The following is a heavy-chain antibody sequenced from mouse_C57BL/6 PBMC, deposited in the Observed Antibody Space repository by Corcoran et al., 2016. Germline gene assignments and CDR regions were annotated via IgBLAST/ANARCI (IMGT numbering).Heavy chain of an antibody. CDR3: ARTGAWFAY. CDR1: GYTFTDYY. Sequence: EVQLQQSGPVLVKPGASVKMSCKASGYTFTDYYMNWVKQSHGKSLEWIGVINPYNGGTSYNQKFKGKATLTVDKSASTAYMELNSLTSEDSAVYYCARTGAWFAYWCQGTLVTVSA. CDR2: INPYNGGT. V-gene: IGHV1-19*01. J-gene: IGHJ3*01. D-gene: IGHD1-1*02.